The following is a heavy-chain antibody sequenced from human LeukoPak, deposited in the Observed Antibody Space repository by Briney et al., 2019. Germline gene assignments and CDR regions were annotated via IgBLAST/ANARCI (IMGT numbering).Heavy chain of an antibody. V-gene: IGHV4-39*01. CDR2: IYYSGST. CDR3: ARALSSYPYSFDY. Sequence: SETLSLTCTVSGHSIDSSNYYWGWIRQPPGKGLEWIGSIYYSGSTYYNPSLKSRVTISVDTSKNQFSLKLSSVTAADTAVYYCARALSSYPYSFDYWGLGTLVTVSS. D-gene: IGHD3-3*01. CDR1: GHSIDSSNYY. J-gene: IGHJ4*02.